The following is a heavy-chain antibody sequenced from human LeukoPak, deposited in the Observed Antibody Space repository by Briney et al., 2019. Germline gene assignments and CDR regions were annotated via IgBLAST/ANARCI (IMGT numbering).Heavy chain of an antibody. J-gene: IGHJ4*02. CDR1: GGSIRSNTNFWGWNSSNY. V-gene: IGHV4-30-2*01. CDR2: IYHSGST. Sequence: PSETLSLTCTVSGGSIRSNTNFWGWNSSNYWGWIRQPPGKGLEWIGYIYHSGSTYYNPSLKSRVTISVDRSKNQFSLKLSSVTAADTAVYYCASNTVTTSFNPLDYWGQGTLVTVSS. D-gene: IGHD4-17*01. CDR3: ASNTVTTSFNPLDY.